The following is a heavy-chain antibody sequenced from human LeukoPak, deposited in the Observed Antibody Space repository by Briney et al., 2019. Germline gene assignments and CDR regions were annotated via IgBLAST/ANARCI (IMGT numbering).Heavy chain of an antibody. V-gene: IGHV3-11*01. J-gene: IGHJ4*02. CDR3: AREGSSSWYVDY. D-gene: IGHD6-13*01. CDR1: GFTFSDYY. CDR2: SSGISI. Sequence: GGALRLSCAASGFTFSDYYMSWVRQAPGKGLGWVSYSSGISIYYADFVKGRFTISRDNAKNSLYLQMNSLRAEDTAVYYCAREGSSSWYVDYWGQGTLVTVSS.